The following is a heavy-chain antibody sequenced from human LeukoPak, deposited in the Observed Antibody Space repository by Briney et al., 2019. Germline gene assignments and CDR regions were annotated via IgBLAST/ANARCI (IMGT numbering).Heavy chain of an antibody. CDR3: TRGYSGYGNFDC. V-gene: IGHV3-74*01. CDR1: GFTSNYW. J-gene: IGHJ4*02. Sequence: GGSLRLSCTAIGFTSNYWMHWVRQAPGKGLVWVSRISGDGSTTFYADSVKGRFTISRDNSKNTLYLQMNSLRAEDTAVYYCTRGYSGYGNFDCWGQGTLVTVSS. CDR2: ISGDGSTT. D-gene: IGHD5-12*01.